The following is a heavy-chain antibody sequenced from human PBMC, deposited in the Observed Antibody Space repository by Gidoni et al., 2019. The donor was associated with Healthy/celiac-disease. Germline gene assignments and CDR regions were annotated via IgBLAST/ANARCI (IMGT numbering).Heavy chain of an antibody. Sequence: QVQLQESGPGLVKPSETLSLTCTVSGGSISSYYWSWIRQPPGKGLEWIGYIYSSGSTNYNPSLKSRVTISVDTSKNQFSLKLSSVTAADTAVYYCARHTSVAGTNYWGQGTLVTVSS. J-gene: IGHJ4*02. V-gene: IGHV4-59*08. CDR2: IYSSGST. CDR1: GGSISSYY. D-gene: IGHD6-19*01. CDR3: ARHTSVAGTNY.